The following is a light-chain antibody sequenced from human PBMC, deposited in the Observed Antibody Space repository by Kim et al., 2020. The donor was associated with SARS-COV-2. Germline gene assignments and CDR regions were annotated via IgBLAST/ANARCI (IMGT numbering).Light chain of an antibody. J-gene: IGKJ4*01. CDR3: QQRHNWPLT. CDR2: DAF. V-gene: IGKV3-11*01. CDR1: QSVSNF. Sequence: LSPGERPTPPCRASQSVSNFLAWYQHKPGQSPRLPMYDAFNRATGIPARFSGSVSGTDFTLTISSLEPEDFAVYYCQQRHNWPLTFGGGTKVDIK.